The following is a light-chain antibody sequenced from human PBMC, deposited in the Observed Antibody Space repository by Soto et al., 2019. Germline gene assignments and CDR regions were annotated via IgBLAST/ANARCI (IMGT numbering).Light chain of an antibody. CDR1: QSVITY. V-gene: IGKV1-39*01. J-gene: IGKJ2*01. Sequence: DIQMTQSPSSLSASVGDRVTITCRASQSVITYLNWYQQKPGRAPKLLLYAASNLPSGVPSRFSVSGSGTEFTLTIDTLQPDDFATYYCQQSRNTPHTFGQGTTVEIK. CDR2: AAS. CDR3: QQSRNTPHT.